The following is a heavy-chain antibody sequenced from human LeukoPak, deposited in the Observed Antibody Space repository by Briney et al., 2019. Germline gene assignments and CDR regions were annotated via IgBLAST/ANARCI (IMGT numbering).Heavy chain of an antibody. CDR2: ISSSSSYI. CDR1: GFTFSSYS. J-gene: IGHJ4*02. Sequence: GGSLRLSCAASGFTFSSYSMNWVRQAPWKGLEWVSSISSSSSYIYYADSVKGRFTISRDNAKNSLYLQMNSLRAEDTAVYYCARDGYSGYGAADYWGQGTLVTVSS. D-gene: IGHD5-12*01. V-gene: IGHV3-21*01. CDR3: ARDGYSGYGAADY.